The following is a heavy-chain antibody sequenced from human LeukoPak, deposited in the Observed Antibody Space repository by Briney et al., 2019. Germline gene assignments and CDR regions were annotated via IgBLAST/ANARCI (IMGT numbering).Heavy chain of an antibody. CDR3: ASHSYGYNY. J-gene: IGHJ4*02. CDR1: GIIITSYW. Sequence: GGSLRLSCAASGIIITSYWMSWVRQTPGKGLEWVANIKQDGSEKNYVDSVKGRFTIFRDNAGNSLYLQMNSLRAEDTAVYYCASHSYGYNYWGQGTLVIVSS. D-gene: IGHD3-16*01. CDR2: IKQDGSEK. V-gene: IGHV3-7*01.